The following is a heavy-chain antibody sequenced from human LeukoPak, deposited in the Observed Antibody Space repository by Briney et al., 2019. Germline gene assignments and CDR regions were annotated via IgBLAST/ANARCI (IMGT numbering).Heavy chain of an antibody. D-gene: IGHD3-10*01. CDR2: ISHSARGI. CDR3: VRGGYTQFGMDV. V-gene: IGHV3-11*01. Sequence: GGSRRLACAASGFTFSDHYMSWIRQSPRKGLEWVSYISHSARGIYYADSVKGRFTISRDNAKSSLFLQMNSLRDEDTGVYYSVRGGYTQFGMDVWGQGTTVTV. CDR1: GFTFSDHY. J-gene: IGHJ6*02.